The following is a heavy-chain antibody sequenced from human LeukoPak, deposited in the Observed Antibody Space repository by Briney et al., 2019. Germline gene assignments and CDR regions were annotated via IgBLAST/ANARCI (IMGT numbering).Heavy chain of an antibody. CDR1: GYTFTSYG. Sequence: GASVKVSCKASGYTFTSYGISWVRQAPGQGLEWMGWISAYNGNTNYAQKLQGRVTMTTDTSTSTAYMELRSLRSDDTAVYYCASVEEDYYDSSGYPAYWGQGTLDTVSS. J-gene: IGHJ4*02. V-gene: IGHV1-18*01. CDR2: ISAYNGNT. CDR3: ASVEEDYYDSSGYPAY. D-gene: IGHD3-22*01.